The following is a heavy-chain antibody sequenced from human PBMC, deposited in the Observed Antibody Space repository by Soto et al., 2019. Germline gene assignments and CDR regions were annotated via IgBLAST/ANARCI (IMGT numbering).Heavy chain of an antibody. V-gene: IGHV1-8*01. Sequence: SVKVSCKTSGYTFTSYDINWVRKATGQGREWMGWMKPNSGNTGYAQKFQGRVTMTRNTSIRTAYMELSSLRSADPAVYYCAGGGITIHGVATWWYDHWGYGTLVTVSS. CDR1: GYTFTSYD. J-gene: IGHJ5*02. D-gene: IGHD3-3*01. CDR3: AGGGITIHGVATWWYDH. CDR2: MKPNSGNT.